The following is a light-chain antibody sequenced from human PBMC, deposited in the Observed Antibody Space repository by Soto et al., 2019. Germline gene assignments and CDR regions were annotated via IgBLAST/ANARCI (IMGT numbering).Light chain of an antibody. Sequence: DIEMTQSPSSLSASVGGAVTISCRASQSISRYLNWYQQKPGEAPKIMIYDASALPRGVPSRFSGSRSGTKCTLTIASLQPDDVPTYYCQQYETFSGTLGPGTKVDIK. CDR2: DAS. CDR1: QSISRY. CDR3: QQYETFSGT. J-gene: IGKJ1*01. V-gene: IGKV1-5*01.